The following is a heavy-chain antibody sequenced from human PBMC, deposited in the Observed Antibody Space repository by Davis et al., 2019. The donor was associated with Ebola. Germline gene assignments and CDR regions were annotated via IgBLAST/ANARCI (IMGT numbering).Heavy chain of an antibody. CDR1: GFTFSSYW. CDR2: INSDGSST. CDR3: AKRGLGPNRPFDY. J-gene: IGHJ4*02. Sequence: HTGGSLRLSCAASGFTFSSYWMHWVRQAPGKGLVWVSRINSDGSSTSYADSVEGRFTISRDNSRNTLYLQMNSLRAEDTAVYYCAKRGLGPNRPFDYWGQGTLVTVSS. V-gene: IGHV3-74*01. D-gene: IGHD1-26*01.